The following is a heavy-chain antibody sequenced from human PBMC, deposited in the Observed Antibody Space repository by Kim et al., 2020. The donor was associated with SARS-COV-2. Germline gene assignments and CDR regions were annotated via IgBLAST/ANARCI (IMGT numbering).Heavy chain of an antibody. D-gene: IGHD2-2*01. Sequence: SVKVSCKASGFTFTSSAMQWVRQARGQRLEWIGWIVVGSGNTNYAQKFQERVTITRDMSTSTAYMELSSLRSEDTAVYYCAADAWYCSSTSCWDAFDIWGQGTMVTVSS. CDR1: GFTFTSSA. CDR2: IVVGSGNT. V-gene: IGHV1-58*02. J-gene: IGHJ3*02. CDR3: AADAWYCSSTSCWDAFDI.